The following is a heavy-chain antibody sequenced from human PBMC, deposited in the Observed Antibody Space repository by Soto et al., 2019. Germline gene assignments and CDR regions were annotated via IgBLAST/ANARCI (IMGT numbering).Heavy chain of an antibody. D-gene: IGHD3-10*01. CDR3: ARDQITWGSGSYFQYYFDY. CDR1: GFTFSSYG. V-gene: IGHV3-33*01. J-gene: IGHJ4*02. CDR2: IWYDGSNK. Sequence: GGSLRLSCAASGFTFSSYGMHWVRQAPGKGLEWVAVIWYDGSNKYYADSVKGRFTISRDNSKNTLYLQMNSLRAEDTAVYYCARDQITWGSGSYFQYYFDYWGQGILVTVSS.